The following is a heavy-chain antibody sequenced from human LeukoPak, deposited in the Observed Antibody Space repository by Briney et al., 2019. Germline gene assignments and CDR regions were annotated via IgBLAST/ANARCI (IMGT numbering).Heavy chain of an antibody. CDR2: IYYSGST. CDR3: ARHGAPPTYSSSWYYFDH. Sequence: PSETLSLTCAVSGGSISSSSYFWAWIRQPPGKGLEWMGSIYYSGSTYYNQSVKSRITISVDTSRNQFSLKLSSVTAADTAVYYCARHGAPPTYSSSWYYFDHWGQGTLVTVSS. J-gene: IGHJ4*02. D-gene: IGHD6-13*01. V-gene: IGHV4-39*01. CDR1: GGSISSSSYF.